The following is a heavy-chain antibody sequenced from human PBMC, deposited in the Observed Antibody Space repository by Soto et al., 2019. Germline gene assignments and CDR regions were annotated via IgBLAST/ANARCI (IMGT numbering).Heavy chain of an antibody. D-gene: IGHD3-10*01. Sequence: QITLKESGPTLVKPTQTLTLTCTFSGFSLSTSGVGVGWIRQPPGKALEWLALIYWDDDKRYSPSLKSRLTITKDTSKTQVVLTMTNMDPVDTATYYCAHRQRGPSPTPYDYWGQGTLVTVSS. J-gene: IGHJ4*02. CDR3: AHRQRGPSPTPYDY. CDR1: GFSLSTSGVG. V-gene: IGHV2-5*02. CDR2: IYWDDDK.